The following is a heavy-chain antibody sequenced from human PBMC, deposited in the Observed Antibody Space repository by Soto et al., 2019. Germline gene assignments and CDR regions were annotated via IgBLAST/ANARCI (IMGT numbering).Heavy chain of an antibody. J-gene: IGHJ3*02. CDR3: ARDSPSESGAFDI. Sequence: GGSLRLSCAASGFTFSSYGMHWVRQAPGKGLEWVAVIWYDGSNKYYADSVKGRFTISRDNSKNTLYLQMNSLRAEDTAVYYCARDSPSESGAFDIWGQGTMVTVSS. CDR1: GFTFSSYG. D-gene: IGHD1-26*01. V-gene: IGHV3-33*01. CDR2: IWYDGSNK.